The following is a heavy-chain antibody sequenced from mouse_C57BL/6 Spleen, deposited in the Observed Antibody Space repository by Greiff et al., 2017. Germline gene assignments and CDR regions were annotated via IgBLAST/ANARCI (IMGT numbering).Heavy chain of an antibody. Sequence: VQLQQPGAELVRPGSSVKLSCKASGYTFTSYWMHWVKQRPIQGLEWIGKIDPSDSETHYNQKFKDKATLTVDKSSSTAYMQLRSLPSEDSAVYYCASGAQAGFDYWGQGTTLTVSS. CDR1: GYTFTSYW. D-gene: IGHD3-2*02. CDR2: IDPSDSET. J-gene: IGHJ2*01. CDR3: ASGAQAGFDY. V-gene: IGHV1-52*01.